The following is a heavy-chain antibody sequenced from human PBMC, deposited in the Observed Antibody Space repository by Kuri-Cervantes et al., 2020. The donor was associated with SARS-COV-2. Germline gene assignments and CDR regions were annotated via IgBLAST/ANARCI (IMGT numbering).Heavy chain of an antibody. D-gene: IGHD3-3*01. V-gene: IGHV3-30-3*01. CDR3: ARERQNYDFWSGYVGSYFDY. Sequence: GGSLRLSCAASGFTFSSYAMHWVRQAPGKGLEWVAVISYDGSNKYYADSVKGRFTISRDNAKNSLYLQMNSLRAEDTAVYYCARERQNYDFWSGYVGSYFDYWGQGTLVTVSS. CDR1: GFTFSSYA. J-gene: IGHJ4*02. CDR2: ISYDGSNK.